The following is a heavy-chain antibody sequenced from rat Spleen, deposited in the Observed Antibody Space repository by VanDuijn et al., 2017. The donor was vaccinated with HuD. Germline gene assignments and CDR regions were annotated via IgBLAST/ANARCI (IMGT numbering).Heavy chain of an antibody. CDR2: ITHIGGSS. V-gene: IGHV5-17*01. CDR1: GFTFRDYA. Sequence: EVQLVESGGGLVQPGRSLKLSCAASGFTFRDYAMAWVRQAPKQGLEWVATITHIGGSSYYPDSVEGRFTISRDNAKSTLYLQMDSLRSEDTATYYCTRHLIHTTSYVDYWGQGVMVTVSS. CDR3: TRHLIHTTSYVDY. J-gene: IGHJ2*01. D-gene: IGHD1-9*01.